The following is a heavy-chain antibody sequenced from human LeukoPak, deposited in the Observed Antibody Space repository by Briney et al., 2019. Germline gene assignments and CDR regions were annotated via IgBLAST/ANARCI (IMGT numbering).Heavy chain of an antibody. V-gene: IGHV4-30-4*01. D-gene: IGHD2-2*01. CDR1: GASTSSVDYY. CDR2: IYHNGNT. J-gene: IGHJ6*02. Sequence: SQTLSLTCTVSGASTSSVDYYWTWIRQTPGVGLEWIGFIYHNGNTQYNPSLKSAITISIDTSKNQFSLTLSSVTAADTAVYYCARVRLEKVRAYYGMDVWGQGTTVTVSS. CDR3: ARVRLEKVRAYYGMDV.